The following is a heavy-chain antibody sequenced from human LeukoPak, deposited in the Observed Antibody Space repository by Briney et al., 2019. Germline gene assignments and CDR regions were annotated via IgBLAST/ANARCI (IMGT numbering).Heavy chain of an antibody. CDR3: ASLFDYHYYMDV. V-gene: IGHV4-39*01. Sequence: SETLSLTCTVSGGSISSSSYYWGWIRQPPGKGLEWIGSIYYSGSTYYKPSLKSRVSTSVDTSKNQFSLKLSSVTAADTAVYYCASLFDYHYYMDVWGKGTTVTVSS. J-gene: IGHJ6*03. CDR1: GGSISSSSYY. CDR2: IYYSGST.